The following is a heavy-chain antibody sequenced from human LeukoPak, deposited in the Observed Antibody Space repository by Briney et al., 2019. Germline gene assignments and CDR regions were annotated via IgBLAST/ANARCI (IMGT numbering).Heavy chain of an antibody. CDR2: IRYDGSNK. V-gene: IGHV3-30*02. J-gene: IGHJ4*02. D-gene: IGHD1-20*01. CDR3: ATLTGTSVDY. CDR1: GFTFSSYG. Sequence: GGSLRLSCAASGFTFSSYGMHWVRQAPGKGLEWVAFIRYDGSNKYYADSVKGRFTISRDNSKNTLYLQMNSLRVEDTAVYYCATLTGTSVDYWGQGTLVTVSS.